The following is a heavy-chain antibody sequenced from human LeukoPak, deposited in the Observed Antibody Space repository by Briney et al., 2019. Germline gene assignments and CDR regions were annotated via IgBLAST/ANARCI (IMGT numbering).Heavy chain of an antibody. J-gene: IGHJ4*02. Sequence: PGGSLRLSCAASGFTFSSYEMNWVRQAPGKGLEWVSYISSSGSTVYYADSVKGRFTISRDNAKNSLYLQMNSLRAEDTAVYYCAREREDYYDSSGRFDYWGQGTLVTVSS. V-gene: IGHV3-48*03. D-gene: IGHD3-22*01. CDR2: ISSSGSTV. CDR1: GFTFSSYE. CDR3: AREREDYYDSSGRFDY.